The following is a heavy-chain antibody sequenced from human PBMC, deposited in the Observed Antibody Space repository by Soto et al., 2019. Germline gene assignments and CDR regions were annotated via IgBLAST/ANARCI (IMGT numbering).Heavy chain of an antibody. Sequence: GGSLRLSCAASGFTFSSYAMSWVRQAPGKGLEWVSAISGSGGSTYYADSVKGRFTISRDNSKNTLYLQMNSLRAEDTAVYYCAKDLLRYFDWLFQKGYWGQGTLVTVSS. V-gene: IGHV3-23*01. D-gene: IGHD3-9*01. CDR2: ISGSGGST. CDR3: AKDLLRYFDWLFQKGY. J-gene: IGHJ4*02. CDR1: GFTFSSYA.